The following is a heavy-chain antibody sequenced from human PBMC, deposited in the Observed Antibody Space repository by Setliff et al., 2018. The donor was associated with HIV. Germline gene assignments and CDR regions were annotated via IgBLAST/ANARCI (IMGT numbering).Heavy chain of an antibody. CDR2: IDSSGTT. V-gene: IGHV4-4*07. CDR3: ARDRHSSGLGSYGP. Sequence: SETLSLTCTIAGGSFGVYRWSWIRQSAGRGLEWIGRIDSSGTTDYKPSLKGRVAISVDTSRNQFSLRVTSVTAADTAVYFCARDRHSSGLGSYGPWGPGILVTVSA. J-gene: IGHJ5*02. CDR1: GGSFGVYR. D-gene: IGHD3-10*01.